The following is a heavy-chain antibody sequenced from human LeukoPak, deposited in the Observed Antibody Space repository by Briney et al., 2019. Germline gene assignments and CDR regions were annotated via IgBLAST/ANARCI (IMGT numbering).Heavy chain of an antibody. CDR2: INHSGST. CDR1: GGSFSGYY. Sequence: SETLSLTCAVYGGSFSGYYWNWIRQPPGKGLEWIGEINHSGSTNYNPPLKSRVTISVDTSKNQFSLKLSSVTAADTAVYYCASSYYGSGSYLRAFDIWGLGTMVTVSS. D-gene: IGHD3-10*01. V-gene: IGHV4-34*01. J-gene: IGHJ3*02. CDR3: ASSYYGSGSYLRAFDI.